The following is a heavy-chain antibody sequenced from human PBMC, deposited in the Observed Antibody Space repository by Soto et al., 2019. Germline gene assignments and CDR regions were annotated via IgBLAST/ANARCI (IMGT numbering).Heavy chain of an antibody. CDR2: IWYDGSNK. D-gene: IGHD3-10*01. J-gene: IGHJ4*02. V-gene: IGHV3-33*01. CDR3: ARDLTLWFGELSYLDY. Sequence: HPGGSLRLSCAASGFTFSSYGMHWVRQAPGKGLEWVAVIWYDGSNKYYADSVKGRFTISRDNSKNTLYLQMNSLRAEDTAVYYCARDLTLWFGELSYLDYWGQGTLVTVSS. CDR1: GFTFSSYG.